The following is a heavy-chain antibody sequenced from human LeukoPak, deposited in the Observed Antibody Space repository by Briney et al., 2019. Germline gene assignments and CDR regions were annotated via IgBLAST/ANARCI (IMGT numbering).Heavy chain of an antibody. D-gene: IGHD4-23*01. CDR2: INPNSGGT. V-gene: IGHV1-2*06. J-gene: IGHJ3*02. CDR1: GYTFTSYY. CDR3: ARDSNGGNSGHAFDI. Sequence: ASVKVSCKASGYTFTSYYMHWVRQAPGQGLEWMGRINPNSGGTNYAQKFQGRVTMTRDTSISTAYMELSRLRSDDTAVYYCARDSNGGNSGHAFDIWGQGTMVTVSS.